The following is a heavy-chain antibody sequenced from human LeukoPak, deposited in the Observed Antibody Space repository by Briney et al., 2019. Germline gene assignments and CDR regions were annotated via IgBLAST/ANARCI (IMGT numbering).Heavy chain of an antibody. D-gene: IGHD2-15*01. Sequence: PSETLSLTCTVSGGSISSYYWSWIRQPPGKGLEWIGYIYYSGSTNYNPSLKSRVTISVDTSKNQFSLKLSSVTAADTAVYYCARELGGLYGMDVWGQGATVTVSS. J-gene: IGHJ6*02. V-gene: IGHV4-59*01. CDR2: IYYSGST. CDR3: ARELGGLYGMDV. CDR1: GGSISSYY.